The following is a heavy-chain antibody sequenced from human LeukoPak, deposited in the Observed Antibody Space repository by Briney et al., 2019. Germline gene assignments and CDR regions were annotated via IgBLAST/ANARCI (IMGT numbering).Heavy chain of an antibody. J-gene: IGHJ4*02. CDR1: GFIVSHKY. CDR3: ARGQTDLLRNYFDS. CDR2: IYTAGNT. Sequence: RGSLRLSCAASGFIVSHKYMAWVRQAPGRGLEWLSIIYTAGNTVSAESVKGRFIISRDDSRNTVHLQMNSLRDDDTAVYYCARGQTDLLRNYFDSWGPGTLVAVSS. V-gene: IGHV3-66*01.